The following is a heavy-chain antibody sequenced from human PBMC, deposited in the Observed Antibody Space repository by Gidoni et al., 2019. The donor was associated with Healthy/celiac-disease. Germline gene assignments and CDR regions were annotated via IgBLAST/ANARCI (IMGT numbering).Heavy chain of an antibody. CDR3: TRLAVGATEYFDY. Sequence: EVQLVESGGGLVQPVGSLKLSCAASGFPFRGSAMHWVRQASGKGLEWVGRIRSKANSYATAYAASVKGRFTISRDDSKNTAYLQMNSLKTEDTAVYYCTRLAVGATEYFDYWGQGTLVTVSS. CDR2: IRSKANSYAT. J-gene: IGHJ4*02. CDR1: GFPFRGSA. D-gene: IGHD1-26*01. V-gene: IGHV3-73*02.